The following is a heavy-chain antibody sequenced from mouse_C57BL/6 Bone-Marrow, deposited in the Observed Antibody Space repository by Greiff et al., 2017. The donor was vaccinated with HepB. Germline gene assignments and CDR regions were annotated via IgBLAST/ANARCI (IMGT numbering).Heavy chain of an antibody. CDR3: ARHPYSSGYGYAMDY. CDR1: GYNFTEYT. D-gene: IGHD3-2*02. CDR2: CYPGSGSM. J-gene: IGHJ4*01. Sequence: VKLMESGAELVKPGASVKLSCKASGYNFTEYTIHWVKQRSGQGLEWIGWCYPGSGSMKYNEKFKAKATLPADKSSSAVYMELSRLTSEDSAVYFGARHPYSSGYGYAMDYWGQGTSVTVSS. V-gene: IGHV1-62-2*01.